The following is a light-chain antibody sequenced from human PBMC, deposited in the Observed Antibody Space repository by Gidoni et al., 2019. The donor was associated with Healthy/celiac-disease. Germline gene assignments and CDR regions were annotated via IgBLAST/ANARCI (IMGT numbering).Light chain of an antibody. CDR3: SSYAGSNLGV. Sequence: QSALTQPPSASGSPGQSVTISSTGTSSDVGGYNYVSWYQQHPGKAPTLMIYEVSKRPPGVPDRFSGSKSGNTASLTVSGLQAEDEADYYCSSYAGSNLGVFGGGTKLTVL. CDR1: SSDVGGYNY. V-gene: IGLV2-8*01. CDR2: EVS. J-gene: IGLJ3*02.